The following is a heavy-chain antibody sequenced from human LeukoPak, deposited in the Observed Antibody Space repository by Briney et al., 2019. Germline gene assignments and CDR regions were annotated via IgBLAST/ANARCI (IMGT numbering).Heavy chain of an antibody. CDR2: IYYSGST. D-gene: IGHD3-10*01. V-gene: IGHV4-31*03. Sequence: SETLSLTCTVSGVFISSGGFYWSWIRQHPGQGLEWIGYIYYSGSTYYNPSLKSRVTLSVDTSKNQFSLKLSSVTAADTAVYYCARDRDYYGSGSGPYFDYWGQGTLVTVSS. J-gene: IGHJ4*02. CDR3: ARDRDYYGSGSGPYFDY. CDR1: GVFISSGGFY.